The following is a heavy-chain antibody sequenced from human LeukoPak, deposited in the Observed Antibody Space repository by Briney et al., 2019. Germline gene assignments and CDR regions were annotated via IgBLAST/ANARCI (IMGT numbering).Heavy chain of an antibody. CDR1: GGSITTYY. J-gene: IGHJ4*02. D-gene: IGHD2-2*02. CDR2: IYHSGST. Sequence: SETLSLTCTASGGSITTYYWSWIRQPPGKGLEWIGYIYHSGSTNYNPSLKSRVTISVDTSKNQFSLKLTSVTAADTAVYYCARLYTTASYFDYWGQGTLVTVSS. CDR3: ARLYTTASYFDY. V-gene: IGHV4-59*01.